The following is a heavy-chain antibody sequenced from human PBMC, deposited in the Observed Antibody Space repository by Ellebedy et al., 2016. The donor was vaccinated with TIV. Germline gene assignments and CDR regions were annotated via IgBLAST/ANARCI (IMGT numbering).Heavy chain of an antibody. CDR3: ATDGREMVRGPGFWYFDD. CDR2: IRYDGSNK. D-gene: IGHD3-10*01. J-gene: IGHJ4*02. V-gene: IGHV3-30*02. CDR1: GFTFSNYG. Sequence: GESLKISCAASGFTFSNYGMHWVRQAPGKGLEWVAFIRYDGSNKYYADSVKGRFPISRDNSKNTLYLQMNSLRPEDTAVYYCATDGREMVRGPGFWYFDDWGQGTLVTVSS.